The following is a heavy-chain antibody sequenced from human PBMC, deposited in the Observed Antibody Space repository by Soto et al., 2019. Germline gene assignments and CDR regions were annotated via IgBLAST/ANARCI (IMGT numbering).Heavy chain of an antibody. CDR3: ERGIASFDYGDSDAFDI. V-gene: IGHV1-46*01. CDR2: INPSGGST. Sequence: ASVKVSCKASGYTFTSYYMHWVRQAPGQGLEWMGIINPSGGSTSYAQKFQGRVTMTRETSTSTVYMELSSLRSEDTAVSYCERGIASFDYGDSDAFDIWGQGTMVTVSS. CDR1: GYTFTSYY. J-gene: IGHJ3*02. D-gene: IGHD4-17*01.